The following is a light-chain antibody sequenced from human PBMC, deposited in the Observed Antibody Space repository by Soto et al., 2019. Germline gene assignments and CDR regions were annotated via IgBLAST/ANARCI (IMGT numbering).Light chain of an antibody. J-gene: IGKJ1*01. CDR1: QSISSW. V-gene: IGKV1-5*01. CDR2: DAS. Sequence: DIQMTQSPSTLSASAGDRVTITCRASQSISSWLAWYQQKPGKAPKLLIYDASSLESGVPSRFSGSGSGTEYTLTSSSLQPDDFATYYCQQYNSYETFGQGTKVEIK. CDR3: QQYNSYET.